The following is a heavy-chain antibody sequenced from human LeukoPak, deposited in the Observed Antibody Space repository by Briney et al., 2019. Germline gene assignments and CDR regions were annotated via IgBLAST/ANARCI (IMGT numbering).Heavy chain of an antibody. CDR2: IYYSGST. V-gene: IGHV4-39*01. J-gene: IGHJ4*02. CDR1: GGSISSCSYY. Sequence: SETLSFTCTVSGGSISSCSYYWGWIRQPPGKGLEWIGSIYYSGSTYYNPSLKSRVTISVDTSKNQFSLKLSSVTAADTAVYYCARLGDYLEVPFPHWGQGTLVTVSS. D-gene: IGHD2/OR15-2a*01. CDR3: ARLGDYLEVPFPH.